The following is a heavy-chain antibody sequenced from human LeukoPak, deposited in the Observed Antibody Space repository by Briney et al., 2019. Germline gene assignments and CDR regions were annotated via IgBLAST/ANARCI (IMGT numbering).Heavy chain of an antibody. CDR2: ISWISAKI. V-gene: IGHV3-9*01. CDR3: AKDIDSSSSCTGVDS. D-gene: IGHD6-13*01. J-gene: IGHJ4*02. CDR1: GFSFDNYA. Sequence: GGSLRLSCAASGFSFDNYAMHWVRQAPGKGLEWVSGISWISAKIGYADSVKGRFTVSRDNAKNSLYVQMNSLRAEDTAFYYCAKDIDSSSSCTGVDSWGQGTLVTVSS.